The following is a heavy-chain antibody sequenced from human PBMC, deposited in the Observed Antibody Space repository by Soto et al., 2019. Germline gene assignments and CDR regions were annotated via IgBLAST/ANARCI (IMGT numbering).Heavy chain of an antibody. CDR2: ISGSGGST. V-gene: IGHV3-23*01. Sequence: SLRLSCAASGFTFSSYAMSWVRQAPGKGLEWVSAISGSGGSTYYADSVKGRFTISRDNSKNTLYLQMNSLRAEDTAVYYCAKGSGYDPYYFDYWGQGTLVTVSS. D-gene: IGHD5-12*01. J-gene: IGHJ4*02. CDR3: AKGSGYDPYYFDY. CDR1: GFTFSSYA.